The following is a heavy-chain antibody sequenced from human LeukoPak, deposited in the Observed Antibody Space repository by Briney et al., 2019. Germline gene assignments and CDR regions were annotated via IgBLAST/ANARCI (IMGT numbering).Heavy chain of an antibody. Sequence: GGSLRLSCAASGFTFSSYSMNWVRQAPGKGLEWVSSISSSSSYIYYADSVKGRFTISRDNAKNSLWLQMNGLRAGDTAVYSCVRIYNDKNSGYRPFDFWGQGNLVTVSS. CDR2: ISSSSSYI. CDR1: GFTFSSYS. J-gene: IGHJ4*02. V-gene: IGHV3-21*01. D-gene: IGHD3-22*01. CDR3: VRIYNDKNSGYRPFDF.